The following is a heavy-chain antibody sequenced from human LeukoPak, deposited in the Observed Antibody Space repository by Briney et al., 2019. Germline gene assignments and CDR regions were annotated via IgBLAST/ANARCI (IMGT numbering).Heavy chain of an antibody. CDR2: INPSGGST. CDR1: GGTFSSYA. V-gene: IGHV1-46*01. D-gene: IGHD5-24*01. J-gene: IGHJ4*02. Sequence: ASVKVSCKASGGTFSSYAISWVRQAPGQGLEWMGIINPSGGSTSYAHKFQGRVTMTRDMSTSTVYMELSSLRSEDTAVYYCERDLGGDGYNNDYWGQGTLVTVSS. CDR3: ERDLGGDGYNNDY.